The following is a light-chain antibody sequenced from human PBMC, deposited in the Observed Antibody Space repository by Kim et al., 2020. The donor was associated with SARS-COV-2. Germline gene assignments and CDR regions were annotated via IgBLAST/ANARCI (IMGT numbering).Light chain of an antibody. CDR1: QSVNTN. CDR3: QQYTDWPPYT. CDR2: DAS. Sequence: EIVMTQFPATLSVSPGDRATLSCRASQSVNTNLAWFQQKPGQAPRLLMYDASARARGVPARFSGSGSGTEFTLTISNLQSEDFAIYHCQQYTDWPPYTFGQGTKLEI. J-gene: IGKJ2*01. V-gene: IGKV3-15*01.